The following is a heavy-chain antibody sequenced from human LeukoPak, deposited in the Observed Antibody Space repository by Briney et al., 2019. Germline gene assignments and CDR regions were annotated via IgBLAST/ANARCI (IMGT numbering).Heavy chain of an antibody. Sequence: GGSLRLSCAASGFTFSSYAMSWVRQAPGKGLEWVPAISGSGGSTYYADSVKGRFTISRDNSKNTLYLQMSSLRAEDTAVYYCAKCDFDWLSYKSADYFDYWGPGSLVTVSS. J-gene: IGHJ4*02. CDR2: ISGSGGST. CDR3: AKCDFDWLSYKSADYFDY. D-gene: IGHD3-9*01. CDR1: GFTFSSYA. V-gene: IGHV3-23*01.